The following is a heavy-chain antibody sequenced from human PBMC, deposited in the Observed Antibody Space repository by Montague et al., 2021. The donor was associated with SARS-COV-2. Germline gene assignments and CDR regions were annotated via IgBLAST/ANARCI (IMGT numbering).Heavy chain of an antibody. CDR3: ARGRQHFNMIVVVMTGGEYYFDY. V-gene: IGHV4-34*01. D-gene: IGHD3-22*01. J-gene: IGHJ4*02. CDR1: GGSFSDYF. CDR2: INHRGTS. Sequence: SETLSLTCAVYGGSFSDYFWTWIRQPPGKGLEWIGEINHRGTSNYNPSPNSRVSISVDTSKNQFSLYLGSVTAADTAVYYCARGRQHFNMIVVVMTGGEYYFDYWGQGTLVTVSS.